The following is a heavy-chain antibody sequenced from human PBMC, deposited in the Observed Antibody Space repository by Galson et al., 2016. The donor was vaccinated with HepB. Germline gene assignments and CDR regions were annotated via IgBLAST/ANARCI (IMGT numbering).Heavy chain of an antibody. CDR1: GFPFSNYG. CDR3: AREGADGDFHDAFDI. V-gene: IGHV3-33*01. D-gene: IGHD4-17*01. Sequence: SLRLSCAASGFPFSNYGMHWVRQTPDKGPEWVAIVWYDGETKYYGDSVKGRFTISRDNSKNTLYLQMNSLRVEDTAVYYCAREGADGDFHDAFDIWGQGTMLTVSS. J-gene: IGHJ3*02. CDR2: VWYDGETK.